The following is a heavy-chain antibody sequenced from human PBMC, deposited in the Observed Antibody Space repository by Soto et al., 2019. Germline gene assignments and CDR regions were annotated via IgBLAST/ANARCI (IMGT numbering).Heavy chain of an antibody. Sequence: QVQLQESGPGLVKPSETLSLTCTVSGGSVSSGSYYWSWIRQPPGKGLEWIGYIYYSGSTNYNPSLTSRVTISVDTSKNQFSLKLSSVTAADTAVYYCARNPTYYGMDVWGQGTTVTVSS. V-gene: IGHV4-61*01. CDR1: GGSVSSGSYY. J-gene: IGHJ6*02. CDR2: IYYSGST. CDR3: ARNPTYYGMDV.